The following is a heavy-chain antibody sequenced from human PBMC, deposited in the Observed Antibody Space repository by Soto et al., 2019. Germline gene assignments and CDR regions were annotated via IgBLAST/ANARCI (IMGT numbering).Heavy chain of an antibody. CDR1: GFTFSSYD. Sequence: EVQLVESGGGLVQPGGSLTLSCAASGFTFSSYDMHWVRQASGKGLEWVSAIGTAGDTYYPGSVKGRFTISREKAKSSLYLQMNSLRAEDTAVYYCARVGVRWEGVDYWGQGTLVTVSS. CDR2: IGTAGDT. D-gene: IGHD1-26*01. CDR3: ARVGVRWEGVDY. J-gene: IGHJ4*02. V-gene: IGHV3-13*01.